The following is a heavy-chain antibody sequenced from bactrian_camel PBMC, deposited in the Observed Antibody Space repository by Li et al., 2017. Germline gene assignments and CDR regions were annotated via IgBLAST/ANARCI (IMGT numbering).Heavy chain of an antibody. D-gene: IGHD6*01. Sequence: HVQLVESGGGTVQAGGSLTLSCSASGSGYISGTFCMGWFRQVPGKEREGVAAIAPATGTTFYSDSVKGRFTISHVNANNTLHLQMNSLKPEDTAVYYCAADLGWCGSAPLQREFRNWGQGTQVTVS. J-gene: IGHJ4*01. CDR2: IAPATGTT. V-gene: IGHV3S1*01. CDR3: AADLGWCGSAPLQREFRN. CDR1: GSGYISGTFC.